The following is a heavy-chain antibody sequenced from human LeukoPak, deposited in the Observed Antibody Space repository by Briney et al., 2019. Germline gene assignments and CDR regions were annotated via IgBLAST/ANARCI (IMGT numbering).Heavy chain of an antibody. J-gene: IGHJ5*02. CDR2: FDNSGST. D-gene: IGHD6-13*01. V-gene: IGHV4-39*01. CDR3: ARPPGIAAAWFDP. CDR1: GGSISSYY. Sequence: SETLSLTCTVSGGSISSYYWSWIRQPPGKGLEWIGSFDNSGSTYYNPSLKSRVTISVDTSKDQFSLKLTSVTAADTAVYYCARPPGIAAAWFDPWGQGTLVTVSS.